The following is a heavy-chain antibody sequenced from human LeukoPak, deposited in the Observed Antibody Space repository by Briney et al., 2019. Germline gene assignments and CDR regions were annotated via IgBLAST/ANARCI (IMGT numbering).Heavy chain of an antibody. D-gene: IGHD6-19*01. J-gene: IGHJ4*02. CDR1: GFTVSSNY. CDR3: AKSGEFKQWLSKGLDY. Sequence: GGSLRLSCAASGFTVSSNYMSWVRQAPGKGLEWVAVISYDGSNKYYADSVKGRFTISRDNSKNTLYLQMNSLRAEDTAVYYCAKSGEFKQWLSKGLDYWGQGTLVTVSS. CDR2: ISYDGSNK. V-gene: IGHV3-30*18.